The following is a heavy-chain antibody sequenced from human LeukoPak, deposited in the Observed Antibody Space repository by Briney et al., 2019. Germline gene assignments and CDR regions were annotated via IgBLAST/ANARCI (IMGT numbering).Heavy chain of an antibody. CDR2: FDPEDGET. J-gene: IGHJ4*02. CDR3: ATVRLPNYYDSSGWEKFDY. V-gene: IGHV1-24*01. D-gene: IGHD3-22*01. Sequence: ASVKVSCKVSGYTLTELSMHWVRQAPGKGLEWMGGFDPEDGETIYAQKFQGRVTRTEDTSTDTAYMELSSLRSEDTAVYYCATVRLPNYYDSSGWEKFDYWGQGTLVTVSS. CDR1: GYTLTELS.